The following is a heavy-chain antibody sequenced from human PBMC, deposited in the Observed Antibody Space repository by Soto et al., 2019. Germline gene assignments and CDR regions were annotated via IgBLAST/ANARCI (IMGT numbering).Heavy chain of an antibody. D-gene: IGHD6-19*01. CDR3: ARDRSGWYYFDY. CDR2: ISGSGGST. Sequence: PGGSLRLSCAASGFTFSSYAMSWVRQAPGKGLEWVSAISGSGGSTYYADSVKGRFTISRDNSKNTLYLQMNSLRDEDTAVYYCARDRSGWYYFDYWGQGTLVTVSS. CDR1: GFTFSSYA. J-gene: IGHJ4*02. V-gene: IGHV3-23*01.